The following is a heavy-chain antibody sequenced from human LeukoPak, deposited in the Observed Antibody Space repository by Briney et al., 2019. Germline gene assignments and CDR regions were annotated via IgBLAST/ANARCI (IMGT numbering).Heavy chain of an antibody. CDR1: GGSFSGYY. CDR3: ARGVAARPFYFYYYMDV. Sequence: SAETLSLTCAVYGGSFSGYYWNWIRQPPGKGLEWIGEINQSGSTNYNPSLKRRVTISIDTSKNQFSLKLSSVTAADTAVYYCARGVAARPFYFYYYMDVWDTGTTVTVSS. CDR2: INQSGST. D-gene: IGHD6-6*01. J-gene: IGHJ6*03. V-gene: IGHV4-34*01.